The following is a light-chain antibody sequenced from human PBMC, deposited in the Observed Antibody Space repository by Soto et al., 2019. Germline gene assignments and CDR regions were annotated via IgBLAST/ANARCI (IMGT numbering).Light chain of an antibody. CDR1: SSDVGGYNY. J-gene: IGLJ1*01. CDR3: SSYTSSSTLFYV. Sequence: QSVLTQPASVSGSPGQSITISCTGTSSDVGGYNYVSWYQQHPGKAPKLMIYEVSNRPSGVSNRFSGSKSGNTASLTISGLQAEDEADYYCSSYTSSSTLFYVFGPGTKLTVL. CDR2: EVS. V-gene: IGLV2-14*01.